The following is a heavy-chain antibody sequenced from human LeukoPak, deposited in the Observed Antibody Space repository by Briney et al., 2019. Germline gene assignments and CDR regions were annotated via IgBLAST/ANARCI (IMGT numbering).Heavy chain of an antibody. J-gene: IGHJ4*02. CDR2: INPKSGGT. CDR3: ARDGYTTSCPDY. D-gene: IGHD2-2*01. Sequence: ASVTVSCKPSGYTFTDYYIHWVRQAPGQGLEWMGWINPKSGGTNSAQKFQGRVTMTSDTSISTAYTELSGLRSDDTAVYYCARDGYTTSCPDYWGQGTLVTVSS. CDR1: GYTFTDYY. V-gene: IGHV1-2*02.